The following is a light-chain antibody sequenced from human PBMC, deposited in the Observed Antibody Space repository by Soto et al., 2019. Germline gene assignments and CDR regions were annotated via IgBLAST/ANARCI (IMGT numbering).Light chain of an antibody. V-gene: IGKV1-39*01. Sequence: DIQMTQSPSSLSASVGDRVTITCRARQSISSYLNWYQQKPGKAPNLLIYAASTLQSGVPSRFSGSGYGTDFTLTISSLQPEDFGTYYCQQSHSIPLTFGGGTKLEIK. CDR3: QQSHSIPLT. J-gene: IGKJ4*01. CDR1: QSISSY. CDR2: AAS.